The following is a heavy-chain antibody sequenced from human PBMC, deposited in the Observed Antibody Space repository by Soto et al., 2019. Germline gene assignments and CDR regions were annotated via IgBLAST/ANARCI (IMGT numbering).Heavy chain of an antibody. J-gene: IGHJ4*02. CDR1: GGSISSGDYY. Sequence: SETLSLTCTVSGGSISSGDYYWSWIRQPPGKGLEWIGYIYYSGSTYYNPSLKSRVTISVDTSKNQFSLKLSSVTAADTAVYYCARGGDIVVVPAAMTYDYWGQGTLVTVSS. CDR3: ARGGDIVVVPAAMTYDY. CDR2: IYYSGST. V-gene: IGHV4-30-4*01. D-gene: IGHD2-2*01.